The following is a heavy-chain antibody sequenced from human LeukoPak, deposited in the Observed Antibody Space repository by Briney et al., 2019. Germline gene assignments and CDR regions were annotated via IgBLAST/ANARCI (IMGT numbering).Heavy chain of an antibody. CDR2: ISYDGSNK. D-gene: IGHD6-19*01. V-gene: IGHV3-30*03. Sequence: PGSSLRLSCAASGFTFSSYGMHWVRQAPGKGLEWVAVISYDGSNKYYADSVKGRFTISRDNSKNTLYLQMNSLRAEDTAVYYCARRWGSGLDYWGQGTLVTVSS. CDR1: GFTFSSYG. J-gene: IGHJ4*02. CDR3: ARRWGSGLDY.